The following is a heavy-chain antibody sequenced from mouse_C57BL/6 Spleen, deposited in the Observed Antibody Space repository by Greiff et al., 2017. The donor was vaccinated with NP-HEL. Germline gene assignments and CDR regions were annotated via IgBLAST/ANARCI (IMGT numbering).Heavy chain of an antibody. V-gene: IGHV1-55*01. Sequence: VQLQQSGAELVKPGASVKMSCKASGYTFTSYWITWVKQRPGQGLEWIGDIYPGSGSTNYNEKFKSKATLTVDTSSSTAYMQLSSLTSEDSAVYYCARREYDYDDYAMDYWGQGTSVTVSS. CDR2: IYPGSGST. CDR1: GYTFTSYW. D-gene: IGHD2-4*01. J-gene: IGHJ4*01. CDR3: ARREYDYDDYAMDY.